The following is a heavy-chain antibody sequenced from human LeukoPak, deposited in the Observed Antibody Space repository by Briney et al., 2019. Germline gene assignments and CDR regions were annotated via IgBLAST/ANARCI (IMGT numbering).Heavy chain of an antibody. V-gene: IGHV3-48*04. D-gene: IGHD3-22*01. J-gene: IGHJ4*02. CDR3: ARGGRYYYDSSGYHAADY. CDR1: GFTFSSYA. Sequence: GSLRLSCAASGFTFSSYAMNWVRQAPGKGLEWVSYISSSGSTIYYADSVKGRFTISRDSAKNSLFLQMNSLRAEDTALYYCARGGRYYYDSSGYHAADYWGQGTLVTVSS. CDR2: ISSSGSTI.